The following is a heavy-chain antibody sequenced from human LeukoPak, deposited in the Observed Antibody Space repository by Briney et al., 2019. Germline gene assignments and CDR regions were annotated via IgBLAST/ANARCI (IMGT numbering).Heavy chain of an antibody. D-gene: IGHD4-17*01. CDR3: ARDVAYGDYDDPHYYFDY. CDR1: GDSIRSYY. CDR2: IFYSGST. V-gene: IGHV4-59*01. Sequence: SETLSLTCTVSGDSIRSYYWSWLRHPPGKGLEWIGHIFYSGSTNYNPSLKSRVTISVDTSQNQFSLKLSSVTAADTAVYYCARDVAYGDYDDPHYYFDYWGQGTLVSVSS. J-gene: IGHJ4*02.